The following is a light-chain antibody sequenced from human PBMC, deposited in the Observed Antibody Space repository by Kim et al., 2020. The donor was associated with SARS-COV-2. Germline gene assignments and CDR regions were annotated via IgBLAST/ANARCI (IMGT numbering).Light chain of an antibody. CDR3: QQYNNWLT. CDR2: AAS. J-gene: IGKJ4*01. V-gene: IGKV3-15*01. CDR1: QSVNSN. Sequence: EIVMTQSPATLSVSPGERATFSCRASQSVNSNLAWYQKKPGQAPRLLIYAASTRVTGIPARFSGSGSGTEFTLTISSLQSENFAVYYCQQYNNWLTFGGGTKVDIK.